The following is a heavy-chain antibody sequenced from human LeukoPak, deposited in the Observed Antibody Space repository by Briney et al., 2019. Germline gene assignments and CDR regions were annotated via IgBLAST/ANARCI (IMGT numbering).Heavy chain of an antibody. CDR2: VKSDGSNP. Sequence: GGSLRFSCAASRFSLSDDWMHWVRQAPGKGLVWVSCVKSDGSNPSYADSVKGRFTISRDNAENMLYLQMNTLGAEDTAVYYCARDIVSGSGSLDFWGQGTLVTVPS. J-gene: IGHJ4*02. D-gene: IGHD3-10*01. CDR3: ARDIVSGSGSLDF. CDR1: RFSLSDDW. V-gene: IGHV3-74*01.